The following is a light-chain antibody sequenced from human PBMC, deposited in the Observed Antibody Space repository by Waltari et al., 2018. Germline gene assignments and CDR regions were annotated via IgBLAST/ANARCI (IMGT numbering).Light chain of an antibody. CDR3: SSYTTSITLV. CDR2: DVS. V-gene: IGLV2-14*03. CDR1: SSDVGGYDS. J-gene: IGLJ2*01. Sequence: QSALTQPASVSGSPGQSIPISCAGTSSDVGGYDSVSWYQQHPGKAPKPMIYDVSNRPSGVSSRFSGSKSGNTASLTISGLQAEDEANYYCSSYTTSITLVFGGGTKLTVL.